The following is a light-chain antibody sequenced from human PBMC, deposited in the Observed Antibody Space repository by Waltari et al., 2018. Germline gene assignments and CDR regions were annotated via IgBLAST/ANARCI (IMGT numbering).Light chain of an antibody. CDR2: ANT. CDR1: SANIGSHT. CDR3: AAWDDSLSGLNWL. Sequence: QSVLTQPPSASGTPGQRVTISCSGGSANIGSHTVFWYQQLPGSAPKLLIYANTKRPSRVPDRFSATNSGCSASLAITGLQSEDDADYYCAAWDDSLSGLNWLFGGGTKLTVL. V-gene: IGLV1-44*01. J-gene: IGLJ3*02.